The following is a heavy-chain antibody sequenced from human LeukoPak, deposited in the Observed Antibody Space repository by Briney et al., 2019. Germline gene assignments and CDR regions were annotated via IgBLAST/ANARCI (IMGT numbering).Heavy chain of an antibody. J-gene: IGHJ6*02. D-gene: IGHD1-26*01. CDR3: AKDKRPSSRSYSTYGMDV. CDR2: ISYDGSNK. V-gene: IGHV3-30*18. CDR1: GFTFSSYG. Sequence: GRSLRLSCAASGFTFSSYGMHWVRQAPGKGLEWVAVISYDGSNKYYADSVKGRFTISRDNSKNTLYLQMNSLRAEDTAVYYCAKDKRPSSRSYSTYGMDVWGQGTTVTVSS.